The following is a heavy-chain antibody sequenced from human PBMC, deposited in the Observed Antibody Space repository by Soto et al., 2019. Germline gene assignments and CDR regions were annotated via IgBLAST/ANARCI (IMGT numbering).Heavy chain of an antibody. CDR1: GFTFSSYS. CDR3: ARDLGSGYDPGDY. CDR2: ISSSSSTI. D-gene: IGHD5-12*01. V-gene: IGHV3-48*01. J-gene: IGHJ4*02. Sequence: GGSLRLSCAASGFTFSSYSMNWVRQAPGKGLEWVSYISSSSSTIHYSDSVKGRFTISRDNAKNSLYLQMNSLKSEDTAVYYCARDLGSGYDPGDYWGQGTLVTVSS.